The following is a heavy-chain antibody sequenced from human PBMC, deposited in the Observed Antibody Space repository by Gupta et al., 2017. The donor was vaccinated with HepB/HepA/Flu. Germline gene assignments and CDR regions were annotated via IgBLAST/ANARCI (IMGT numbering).Heavy chain of an antibody. V-gene: IGHV1-69*04. CDR1: GGTLSSYF. CDR3: ARDRGYSSFDQNYAFEL. D-gene: IGHD5-12*01. CDR2: IIHILDRV. J-gene: IGHJ3*01. Sequence: QVQLVQSGAELKRPGSSVKVSCKASGGTLSSYFFNWVRQAPGQGLEWMGKIIHILDRVNYAQRFQGRVTITADKSTNTIYLEASSLRSEDTAIYYCARDRGYSSFDQNYAFELWGQGTMVTVSS.